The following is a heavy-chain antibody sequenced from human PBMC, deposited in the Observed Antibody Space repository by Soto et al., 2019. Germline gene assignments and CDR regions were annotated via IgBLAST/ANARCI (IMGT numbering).Heavy chain of an antibody. CDR3: ARGTLNIVATTKAFDY. Sequence: SVKVSCKASGGTFSSYAISWVRQAPGQGLEWMGGIIPIFGTANYAQKFQGRVTITADESTSTAYMELSSLRSEDTAVYYCARGTLNIVATTKAFDYWGQGALVTVSS. D-gene: IGHD5-12*01. CDR1: GGTFSSYA. V-gene: IGHV1-69*13. J-gene: IGHJ4*02. CDR2: IIPIFGTA.